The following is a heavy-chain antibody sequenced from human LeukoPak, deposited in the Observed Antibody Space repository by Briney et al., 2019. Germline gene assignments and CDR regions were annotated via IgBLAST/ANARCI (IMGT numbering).Heavy chain of an antibody. CDR1: GGTFSSYA. CDR2: IIPIFGTA. Sequence: ASVKVSCKASGGTFSSYAISWVRQAPGQGLEWMGGIIPIFGTANYAQKFQGRVTITTDESTSTAYMELSSLRSEDTAVYYCARTSYSNYDSYYFDYWGRGTLVTVSS. D-gene: IGHD4-11*01. V-gene: IGHV1-69*05. J-gene: IGHJ4*02. CDR3: ARTSYSNYDSYYFDY.